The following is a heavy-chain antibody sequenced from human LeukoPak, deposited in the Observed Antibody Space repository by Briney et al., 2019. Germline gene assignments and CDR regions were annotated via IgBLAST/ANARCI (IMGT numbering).Heavy chain of an antibody. D-gene: IGHD6-13*01. V-gene: IGHV3-21*01. Sequence: GGSLRLSCAASGFFFSSYNMNWVRQTPGKGLEWVSSITSSSTYTFYADSVKGRFTISRDNARNSLYLQMNSLRAEDTAVYYCARGQIIAAAGPFDYWGQGNLVTVSS. CDR1: GFFFSSYN. CDR2: ITSSSTYT. J-gene: IGHJ4*02. CDR3: ARGQIIAAAGPFDY.